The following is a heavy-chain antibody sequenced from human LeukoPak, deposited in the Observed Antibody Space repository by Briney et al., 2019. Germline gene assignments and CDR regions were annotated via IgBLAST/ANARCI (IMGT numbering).Heavy chain of an antibody. CDR1: GYTFTGYY. V-gene: IGHV1-2*02. Sequence: ASVKVSCKASGYTFTGYYMHWVRQAPGQGLEWMGWINPNSGGTNYAQQFQGRVTMTRDTSISTAYMELSRLRSDDTAVYYCARGYSGYSYYFDYWGQGTLVTVSS. D-gene: IGHD5-12*01. J-gene: IGHJ4*02. CDR2: INPNSGGT. CDR3: ARGYSGYSYYFDY.